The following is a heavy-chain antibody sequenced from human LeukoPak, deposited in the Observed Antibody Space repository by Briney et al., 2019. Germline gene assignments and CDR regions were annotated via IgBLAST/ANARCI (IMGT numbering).Heavy chain of an antibody. Sequence: GESLKISCKGSGYDFNNYWIGWVRQMPGKGLEWMAIIYPGDSDTKYSPSFQDQVTISADKSINTAYLHWRSLKASDTAMYYCARLSMIDTFDIWGLGTVVTVSS. CDR2: IYPGDSDT. J-gene: IGHJ3*02. V-gene: IGHV5-51*01. CDR3: ARLSMIDTFDI. D-gene: IGHD3-22*01. CDR1: GYDFNNYW.